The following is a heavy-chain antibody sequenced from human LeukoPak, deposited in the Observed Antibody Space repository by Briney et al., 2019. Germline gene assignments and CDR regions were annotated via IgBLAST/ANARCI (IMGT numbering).Heavy chain of an antibody. CDR1: GGSISSSSYY. CDR3: ARVTAIPRLLDY. J-gene: IGHJ4*02. D-gene: IGHD5-18*01. Sequence: PSETLSLTCTVSGGSISSSSYYWGWIRQPPGKGLEWIGGIYYSGITYYNPSLKSRVTISVDKSENQFSLKLSSVTAADTAVYYCARVTAIPRLLDYWGQGTLVTVSS. V-gene: IGHV4-39*01. CDR2: IYYSGIT.